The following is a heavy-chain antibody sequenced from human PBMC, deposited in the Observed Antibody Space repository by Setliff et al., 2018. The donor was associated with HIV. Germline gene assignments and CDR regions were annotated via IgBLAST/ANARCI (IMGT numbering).Heavy chain of an antibody. CDR3: ARGSYGEVDY. CDR1: RLTLSSNY. V-gene: IGHV3-53*01. D-gene: IGHD4-17*01. J-gene: IGHJ4*02. CDR2: IYPGGST. Sequence: GGSLRLSCSASRLTLSSNYMTWVRQSPGKGLEWVSTIYPGGSTYYADSIKGRFTISRDDAKNSVFLQMNTLRVEDTAFYYCARGSYGEVDYWGQGISVTVSS.